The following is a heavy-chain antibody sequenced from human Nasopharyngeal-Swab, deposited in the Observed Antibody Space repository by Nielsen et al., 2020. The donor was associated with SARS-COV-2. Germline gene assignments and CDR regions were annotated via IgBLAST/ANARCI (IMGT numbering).Heavy chain of an antibody. CDR3: ARGQVSNYYYMDV. CDR1: GFTFSSYW. CDR2: INSDGRST. D-gene: IGHD6-6*01. Sequence: GSLRFSCAASGFTFSSYWMHWVRQAPGKGLVWVSRINSDGRSTNYADSVKGRFTISRDNAKNTLYLQMNSLRAEDTAVYYCARGQVSNYYYMDVWGKGTTVTVSS. J-gene: IGHJ6*03. V-gene: IGHV3-74*01.